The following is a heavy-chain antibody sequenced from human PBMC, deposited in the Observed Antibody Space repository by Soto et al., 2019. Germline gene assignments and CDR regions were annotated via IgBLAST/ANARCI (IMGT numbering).Heavy chain of an antibody. D-gene: IGHD3-22*01. J-gene: IGHJ3*02. V-gene: IGHV1-46*01. CDR2: INPSGGST. CDR3: ARDLGYYYDSSGYYYAAFDI. Sequence: ASVKVSCKASGYTFTSYYMHWVRQAPGQGLEWMGIINPSGGSTSYAQKFQGRVTMTRDTSTSTVYMELSSLRSEDTAVYYCARDLGYYYDSSGYYYAAFDIWGQGTMVPVSS. CDR1: GYTFTSYY.